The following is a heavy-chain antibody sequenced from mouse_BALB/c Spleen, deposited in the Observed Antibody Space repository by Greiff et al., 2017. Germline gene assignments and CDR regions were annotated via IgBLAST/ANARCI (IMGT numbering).Heavy chain of an antibody. CDR2: IWAGGST. D-gene: IGHD2-14*01. Sequence: VKLMESGPGLVAPSQSLSITCTVSGFSLTSYGVHWVRQPPGKGLEWLGVIWAGGSTNYNSALMSRLSISKDNSKSQVFLKMNSLQTDDTAMYYCARDDYRYFSYAMDYWGQGTSVTVSS. J-gene: IGHJ4*01. V-gene: IGHV2-9*02. CDR1: GFSLTSYG. CDR3: ARDDYRYFSYAMDY.